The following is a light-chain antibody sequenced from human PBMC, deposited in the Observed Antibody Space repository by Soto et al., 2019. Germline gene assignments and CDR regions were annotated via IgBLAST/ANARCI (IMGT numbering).Light chain of an antibody. CDR2: GNR. Sequence: QSVLAQPPSVSGAPGQRVTISCTGNSSNIGAGYDVHWYQQLPGTAPRLLIFGNRNRPSGVPDRISGSKSGSSASLAITGLQAEDEADYYCHSYDTTVAGEVFGGGTKLTVL. CDR1: SSNIGAGYD. V-gene: IGLV1-40*01. J-gene: IGLJ3*02. CDR3: HSYDTTVAGEV.